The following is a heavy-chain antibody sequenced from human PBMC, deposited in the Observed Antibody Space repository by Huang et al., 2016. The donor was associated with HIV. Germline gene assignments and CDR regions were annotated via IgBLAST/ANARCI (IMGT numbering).Heavy chain of an antibody. CDR3: ARGDYYDSSGYHPGHFDY. D-gene: IGHD3-22*01. CDR2: ICNDGMKK. J-gene: IGHJ4*02. Sequence: VQLIESGGGVVQPGKSLRLSCATSGFILSNYGMHWVRQAPGKGLKWVSFICNDGMKKNYADSVRGRFTVGRDNANNTLFLQMSSLRVDDTAVYYCARGDYYDSSGYHPGHFDYWGQGILVTVSS. V-gene: IGHV3-33*04. CDR1: GFILSNYG.